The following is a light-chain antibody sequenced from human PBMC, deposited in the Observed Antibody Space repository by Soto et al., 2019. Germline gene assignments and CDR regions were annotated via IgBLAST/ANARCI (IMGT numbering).Light chain of an antibody. CDR1: QSVSNNY. CDR3: QQYNNWPLT. V-gene: IGKV3-20*01. Sequence: EIVLTQSPGTLSLSPGERATLSCRASQSVSNNYLAWYQQKPGQAPRLLIYGASNRATGIPDRFSGSGSGTDFTLTISSLQAEDSAVYYCQQYNNWPLTFGQGTKVDIK. J-gene: IGKJ1*01. CDR2: GAS.